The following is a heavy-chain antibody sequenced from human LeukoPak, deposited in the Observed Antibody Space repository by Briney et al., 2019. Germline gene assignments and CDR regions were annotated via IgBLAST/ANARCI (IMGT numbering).Heavy chain of an antibody. J-gene: IGHJ4*02. CDR3: ARLNWELPEYYFDY. CDR2: IYHSGAT. V-gene: IGHV4-4*02. CDR1: GGSISSSSSIC. Sequence: KPSETLSLTCAVSGGSISSSSSICWTWVRQPPGKGLEWIGEIYHSGATNYNPSLKSRVTMLLDKSKNQFSLKLSSVTAADTAVYYCARLNWELPEYYFDYWGQGTLVTVSS. D-gene: IGHD1-26*01.